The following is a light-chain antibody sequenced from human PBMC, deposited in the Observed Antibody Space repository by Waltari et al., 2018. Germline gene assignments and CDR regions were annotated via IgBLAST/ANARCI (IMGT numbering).Light chain of an antibody. J-gene: IGLJ2*01. CDR3: SSYSTSSSLIL. CDR1: SSDVGGHDD. Sequence: QSALSQPASVSGSHGQSNTISCTGASSDVGGHDDVACYQQHPGKAPKLIIRDVNNRPSGVSNRFSGSKSGNTASLTISGLQAEDEADYYCSSYSTSSSLILFGEGTKVTVL. CDR2: DVN. V-gene: IGLV2-14*03.